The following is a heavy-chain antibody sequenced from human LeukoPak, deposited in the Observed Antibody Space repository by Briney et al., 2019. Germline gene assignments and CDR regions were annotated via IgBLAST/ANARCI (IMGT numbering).Heavy chain of an antibody. D-gene: IGHD3-10*01. CDR3: AREARKYYYGSGTRAEPYY. Sequence: GGSLRLSCAASGFTFSSYAMSWVRQAPGKGLEWVSSISSSSSYIYYTDSVKGRFTISRDNAKNSLYLQMNSLRAEDTAVYYCAREARKYYYGSGTRAEPYYWGQGTLVTVSS. CDR2: ISSSSSYI. J-gene: IGHJ4*02. V-gene: IGHV3-21*01. CDR1: GFTFSSYA.